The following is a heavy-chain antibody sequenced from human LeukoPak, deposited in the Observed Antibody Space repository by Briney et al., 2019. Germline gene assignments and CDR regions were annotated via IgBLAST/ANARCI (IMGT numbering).Heavy chain of an antibody. V-gene: IGHV3-7*01. CDR3: ARLGDILTGYFDY. CDR1: GFTFSSYW. D-gene: IGHD3-9*01. Sequence: PGGSLRLSCAASGFTFSSYWMSWVRQAPGKGLEWVANIKQDGSEKYYVDSVKGRFTISRDNAKNSLYLQMNSLRAEDTAVYYCARLGDILTGYFDYWGQGTLVTVSS. J-gene: IGHJ4*02. CDR2: IKQDGSEK.